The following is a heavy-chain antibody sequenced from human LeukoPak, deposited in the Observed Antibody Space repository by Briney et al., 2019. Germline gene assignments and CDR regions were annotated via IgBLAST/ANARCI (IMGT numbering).Heavy chain of an antibody. V-gene: IGHV3-30*03. CDR2: IPYDGSNK. J-gene: IGHJ4*02. CDR1: GFTFSSYG. D-gene: IGHD6-13*01. CDR3: ARDIAAVIDY. Sequence: PGRSLRLSCAAAGFTFSSYGMHWVRQAPGKGLEWVAIIPYDGSNKYYADSVKGRFTISRDNSKNTLYLQMNSLRAEDTAVYYCARDIAAVIDYWGQGTLVTVSS.